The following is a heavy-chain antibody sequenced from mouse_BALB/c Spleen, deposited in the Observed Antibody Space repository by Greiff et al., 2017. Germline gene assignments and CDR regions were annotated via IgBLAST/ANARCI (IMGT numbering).Heavy chain of an antibody. CDR1: GFTFSDYY. D-gene: IGHD2-4*01. V-gene: IGHV5-4*02. J-gene: IGHJ4*01. CDR2: ISDGGSYT. CDR3: ARGGYYDPSFYAMDY. Sequence: EVMLVESGGGLVKPGGSLKLSCAASGFTFSDYYMYWVRQTPEKRLEWVATISDGGSYTYYPDSVKGRFTISRDNAKNNLYLQMSSLKSEDTAMYYCARGGYYDPSFYAMDYWGQGTSVTVSS.